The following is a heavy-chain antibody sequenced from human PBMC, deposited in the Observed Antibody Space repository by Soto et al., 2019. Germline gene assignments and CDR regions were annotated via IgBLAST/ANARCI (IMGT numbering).Heavy chain of an antibody. V-gene: IGHV3-30*01. Sequence: QVQLVESGGGVVQPGRSLRLSCAASGFTFNIYAFHWVRQAPGKGLEWVALITYDGTKTYHADSVKGRFTISRDNSKNTLYVQMNSLRAEDTAIYYCARDPRNYCSTSSCYVGGFDLWGQGALVTGSS. CDR1: GFTFNIYA. CDR3: ARDPRNYCSTSSCYVGGFDL. CDR2: ITYDGTKT. D-gene: IGHD2-2*01. J-gene: IGHJ4*02.